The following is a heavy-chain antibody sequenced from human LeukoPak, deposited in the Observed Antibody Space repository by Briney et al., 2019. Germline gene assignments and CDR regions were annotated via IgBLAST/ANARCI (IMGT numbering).Heavy chain of an antibody. J-gene: IGHJ3*02. CDR2: ISGSGGST. V-gene: IGHV3-23*01. CDR3: AKCRNFYDAFDI. Sequence: GGSLRLSCAASGFTFSSYGMSWVRQAPGKGLEWVSAISGSGGSTYYADSVKGRFTISRDNSKNTLYLQMNSLRAEDTAVYYCAKCRNFYDAFDIWGQGTMVTVSS. D-gene: IGHD3-3*01. CDR1: GFTFSSYG.